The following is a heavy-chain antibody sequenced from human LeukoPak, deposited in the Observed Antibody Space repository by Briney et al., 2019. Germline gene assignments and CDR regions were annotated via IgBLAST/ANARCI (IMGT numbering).Heavy chain of an antibody. CDR2: LKSDGKT. CDR1: GFTISTNH. D-gene: IGHD3-10*01. J-gene: IGHJ4*02. Sequence: PGGSLRLSCATSGFTISTNHINWVRQAPGEGLEWVSVLKSDGKTSYADSVKGRFTIYRDNSKNTVYLQMNSLRVEDTAVYYCARAPYVSGNFNWGQGTLVTVSS. V-gene: IGHV3-66*02. CDR3: ARAPYVSGNFN.